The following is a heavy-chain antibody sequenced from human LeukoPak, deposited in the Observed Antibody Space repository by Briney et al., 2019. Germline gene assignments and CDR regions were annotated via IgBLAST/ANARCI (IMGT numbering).Heavy chain of an antibody. CDR2: ISSSSDYI. CDR1: GFTFGSYS. Sequence: SGGSLRLSCEASGFTFGSYSMNWVRQAPGRGLEWVSAISSSSDYIFYADSVEGRFTISRDNAKNSLYLQMHSLRAEDTAVYYCARYGVSSSRSYIDYWGQGTLVTVSS. CDR3: ARYGVSSSRSYIDY. V-gene: IGHV3-21*01. D-gene: IGHD2-2*01. J-gene: IGHJ4*02.